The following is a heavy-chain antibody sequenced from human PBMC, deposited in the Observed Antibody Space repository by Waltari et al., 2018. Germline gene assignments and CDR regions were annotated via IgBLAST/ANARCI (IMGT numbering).Heavy chain of an antibody. CDR1: GYSISSGYY. V-gene: IGHV4-38-2*01. J-gene: IGHJ3*02. D-gene: IGHD3-10*01. Sequence: QVQLQESGPGLVKPSETLSLTCAVSGYSISSGYYWGWIRQPPGKGLEWIGSIYHSGSTYYNPSLKSRVTISVDTSKNQFSLKLSSVIAADTAVYYCARPLWFREMLDAFDIWGQGTMVTVSS. CDR3: ARPLWFREMLDAFDI. CDR2: IYHSGST.